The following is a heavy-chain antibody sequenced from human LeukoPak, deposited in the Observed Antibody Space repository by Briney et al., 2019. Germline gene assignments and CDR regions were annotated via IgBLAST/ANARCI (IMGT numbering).Heavy chain of an antibody. CDR1: GFTFDDYA. V-gene: IGHV3-9*01. D-gene: IGHD3-22*01. Sequence: PGRSLRLSCAASGFTFDDYAMHWVRQAPGKGLEWVSGISWNSGSIGYADSVKGRFTISRDNAKNSLYLQMNSLRAEDTALYYCAKDIGSSYLYYYDSSGYFDYWGQGTLVTVSS. J-gene: IGHJ4*02. CDR2: ISWNSGSI. CDR3: AKDIGSSYLYYYDSSGYFDY.